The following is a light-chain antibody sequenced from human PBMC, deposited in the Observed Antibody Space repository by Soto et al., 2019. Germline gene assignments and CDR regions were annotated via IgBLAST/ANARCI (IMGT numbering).Light chain of an antibody. CDR2: GAS. Sequence: ETVLTQSPGTLSLSPGERATLSCRASQSVSSSYLAWYQQKPGQAPRLLIYGASSRATGIPDSFSGSGSGTDFTLTISRLEPEDFAVYYCQQYGSSPPSWTFGQGTKVEIK. CDR1: QSVSSSY. V-gene: IGKV3-20*01. CDR3: QQYGSSPPSWT. J-gene: IGKJ1*01.